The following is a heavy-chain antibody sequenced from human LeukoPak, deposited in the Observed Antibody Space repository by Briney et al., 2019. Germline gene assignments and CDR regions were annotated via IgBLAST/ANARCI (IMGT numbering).Heavy chain of an antibody. V-gene: IGHV3-7*03. CDR1: GFTFNRYW. CDR2: IKQDGSAK. J-gene: IGHJ3*02. D-gene: IGHD5-24*01. CDR3: ARESEGVATISFGAFDI. Sequence: GGSLRLSCAASGFTFNRYWMSWVRQAPGKELQWVANIKQDGSAKYYVDSVKGRFTISRDNAKNSLYLQMNSLRAEDTAVYYCARESEGVATISFGAFDIWGQGTMVTVSS.